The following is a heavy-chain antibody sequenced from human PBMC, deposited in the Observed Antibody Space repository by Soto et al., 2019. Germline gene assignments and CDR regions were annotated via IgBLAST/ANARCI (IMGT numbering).Heavy chain of an antibody. D-gene: IGHD2-2*01. J-gene: IGHJ3*02. V-gene: IGHV3-30*18. CDR2: ISYDGSNK. Sequence: PGGSLRLSCAASGFTFSSYGMHWVRQAPGKGLEWVAVISYDGSNKYYADSVKGRFTISRDNSKNTLYLQMNSLRAEDTAVYYCAKDQSRCSSTSCYWRAAFDIWGQGAMVTVSS. CDR1: GFTFSSYG. CDR3: AKDQSRCSSTSCYWRAAFDI.